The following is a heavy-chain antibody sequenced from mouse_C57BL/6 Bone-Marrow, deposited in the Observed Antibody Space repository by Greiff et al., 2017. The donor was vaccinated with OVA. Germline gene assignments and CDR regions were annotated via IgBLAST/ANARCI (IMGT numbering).Heavy chain of an antibody. Sequence: DVKLQESGAELVRPGASVKLSCTASGFNIKDDYMHWVKQRPEQGLEWIGWIDPENGDTEYASKFQGKATITADTSSNTAYLQLSSLTSEDTAVYYCTTRSSGYVGFDYWGQGTTLTVSS. D-gene: IGHD3-2*02. CDR3: TTRSSGYVGFDY. CDR1: GFNIKDDY. J-gene: IGHJ2*01. CDR2: IDPENGDT. V-gene: IGHV14-4*01.